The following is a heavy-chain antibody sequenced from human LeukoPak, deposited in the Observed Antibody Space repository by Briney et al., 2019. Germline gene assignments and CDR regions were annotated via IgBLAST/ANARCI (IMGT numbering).Heavy chain of an antibody. D-gene: IGHD3-3*01. CDR2: INPNSGDT. CDR3: ARDETFGVISMPSDY. Sequence: AASVKVSCKASGYTFTGYYMHWLRQAPGQGLEWMGWINPNSGDTNYAQEFQGRVTMTRDTSISTAYMELTWLRSDDTAVYYCARDETFGVISMPSDYWGQGTLVTVSS. J-gene: IGHJ4*02. V-gene: IGHV1-2*02. CDR1: GYTFTGYY.